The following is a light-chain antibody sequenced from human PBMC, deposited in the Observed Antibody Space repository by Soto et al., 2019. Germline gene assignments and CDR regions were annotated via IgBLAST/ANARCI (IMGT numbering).Light chain of an antibody. Sequence: DIQMTQSPSSLSASVGDRVTITCRASQNIVNYLNWYQWKPGKAPKLLIYAASSLQSGVPSRFSGSGSGTDFTLTISSLQPEDFATYYCQQSYSTPRAITFGQGTRLEIK. CDR2: AAS. J-gene: IGKJ5*01. CDR3: QQSYSTPRAIT. V-gene: IGKV1-39*01. CDR1: QNIVNY.